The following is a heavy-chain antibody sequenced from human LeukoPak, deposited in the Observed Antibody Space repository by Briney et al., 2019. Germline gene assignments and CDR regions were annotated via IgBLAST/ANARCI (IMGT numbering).Heavy chain of an antibody. D-gene: IGHD5-18*01. CDR3: ARHEYSYGYAVAPFDY. Sequence: SETLSLTCTVSGGSISSGGYYWSWIRQHPGKGLEWIGYIYYSGSTYYNPSLKSRVTISVDTSKNQFSLKLSSVTAADTAVYYCARHEYSYGYAVAPFDYWGQGTLVTVSS. CDR1: GGSISSGGYY. CDR2: IYYSGST. J-gene: IGHJ4*02. V-gene: IGHV4-39*01.